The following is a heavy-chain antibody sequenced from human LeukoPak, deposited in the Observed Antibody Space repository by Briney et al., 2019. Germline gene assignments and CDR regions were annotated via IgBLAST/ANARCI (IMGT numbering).Heavy chain of an antibody. CDR2: IWYDGSNK. CDR3: ARAVRGVGSDY. CDR1: GFTFSCHG. J-gene: IGHJ4*02. Sequence: GRSLRLSCAASGFTFSCHGMHWVRQAPGKGLEWVAVIWYDGSNKYYADSVKGRFTISRDDSKNTLYLQMNSLRVEDTAVYYCARAVRGVGSDYWGQGTLVTVSS. V-gene: IGHV3-33*01. D-gene: IGHD3-10*01.